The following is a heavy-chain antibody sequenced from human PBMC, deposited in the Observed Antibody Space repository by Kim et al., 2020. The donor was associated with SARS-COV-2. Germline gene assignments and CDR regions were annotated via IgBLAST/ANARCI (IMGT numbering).Heavy chain of an antibody. CDR2: GST. CDR3: ARQISWFDP. Sequence: GSTYYTPSLKSRVTISVDTSKNQFSLRLSSVTAADTAGYYCARQISWFDPWGQGTLVTVSS. J-gene: IGHJ5*02. V-gene: IGHV4-39*01.